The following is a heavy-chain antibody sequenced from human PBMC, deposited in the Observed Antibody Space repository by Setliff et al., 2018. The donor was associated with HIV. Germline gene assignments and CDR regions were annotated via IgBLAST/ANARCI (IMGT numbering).Heavy chain of an antibody. CDR1: GGSITSYY. V-gene: IGHV4-4*07. CDR2: IYISGST. Sequence: SETLSLTCTVSGGSITSYYWSWIRQPAGKGPEWFGRIYISGSTNYNPSFESRVTMSIDTSKNQFSLKLSSVPAADTAVYYCARGGGTGSFDYWGQGTLVTVSS. CDR3: ARGGGTGSFDY. J-gene: IGHJ4*02. D-gene: IGHD3-16*01.